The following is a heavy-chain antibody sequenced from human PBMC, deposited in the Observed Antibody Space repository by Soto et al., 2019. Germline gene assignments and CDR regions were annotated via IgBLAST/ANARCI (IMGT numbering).Heavy chain of an antibody. CDR1: GGTFSTSS. J-gene: IGHJ4*02. CDR3: ARDVVRSTAGDS. Sequence: QLQLVQSGTEVKEPGSSVKVSCKASGGTFSTSSFVWVRQGPGQGLEWMGGIIPIFTSTNFAQKFQGRVPFSADESTRTTYMELRSLTSEDTAIYYCARDVVRSTAGDSWGQGTLVTVSS. CDR2: IIPIFTST. D-gene: IGHD2-15*01. V-gene: IGHV1-69*01.